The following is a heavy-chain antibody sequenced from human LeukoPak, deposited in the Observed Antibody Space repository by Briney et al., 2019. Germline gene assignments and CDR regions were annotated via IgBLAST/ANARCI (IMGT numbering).Heavy chain of an antibody. CDR3: ARENSFGAPLDY. D-gene: IGHD5-18*01. J-gene: IGHJ4*02. Sequence: PGGSLRLSCAASGFPFSNYAMHWVRQAPGKGLEWVAVISNDGSSKYYADSVKGRFTFSRDDSKKTVYLQMNSLGGEDTAVYFCARENSFGAPLDYWGEGTLVTVSS. CDR2: ISNDGSSK. CDR1: GFPFSNYA. V-gene: IGHV3-30*03.